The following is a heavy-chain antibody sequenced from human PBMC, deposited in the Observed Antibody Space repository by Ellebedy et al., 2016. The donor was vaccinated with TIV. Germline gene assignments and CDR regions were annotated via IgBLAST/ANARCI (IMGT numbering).Heavy chain of an antibody. D-gene: IGHD2-15*01. Sequence: AASVKVSCKASGYTFTSYYMHWVRQAPGQGLEWMGIINPTAGSTSSAQKFQGRVTFTRDTSANTAYMHLSSLRSEDSAVYYCARDPLGYCSGGSCSNNWFDPWGQGTLVTVSS. J-gene: IGHJ5*02. V-gene: IGHV1-46*01. CDR1: GYTFTSYY. CDR2: INPTAGST. CDR3: ARDPLGYCSGGSCSNNWFDP.